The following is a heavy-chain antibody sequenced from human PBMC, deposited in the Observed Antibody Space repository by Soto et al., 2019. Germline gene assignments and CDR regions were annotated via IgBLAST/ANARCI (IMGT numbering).Heavy chain of an antibody. D-gene: IGHD5-12*01. CDR3: ARADSGYAHGYYYYGMDV. CDR1: GFTFSSYS. Sequence: EVQLVESGGGLVQPGGSLRLSCAASGFTFSSYSMNWVRQAPGKGLEWVSYISSSSSTIYYADSVKGRFTIARDNAKNSLYPQMNRLRAEDTAVYYCARADSGYAHGYYYYGMDVWGQGTTVTVSS. CDR2: ISSSSSTI. V-gene: IGHV3-48*01. J-gene: IGHJ6*02.